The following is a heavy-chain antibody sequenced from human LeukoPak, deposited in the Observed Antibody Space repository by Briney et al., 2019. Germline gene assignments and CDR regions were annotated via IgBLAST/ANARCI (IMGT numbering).Heavy chain of an antibody. J-gene: IGHJ3*01. CDR2: VYYSGRT. V-gene: IGHV4-61*01. Sequence: SETLSLTCTVSGGSVSSGSYYWSWIRQPPGKGLEWVGFVYYSGRTKYNPSLKSRVTISIDTSKNQVSLKLRSVTAADTAMYFCVREASTSYYDSSGYYRQTETFDVWGQGTMVTVSS. CDR3: VREASTSYYDSSGYYRQTETFDV. CDR1: GGSVSSGSYY. D-gene: IGHD3-22*01.